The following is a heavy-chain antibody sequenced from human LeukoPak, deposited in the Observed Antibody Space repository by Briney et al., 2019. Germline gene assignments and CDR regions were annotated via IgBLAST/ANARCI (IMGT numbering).Heavy chain of an antibody. CDR1: GGSISSYY. V-gene: IGHV4-59*06. CDR2: IYYSGST. D-gene: IGHD4-17*01. CDR3: ARRPPPDYGDYSWFDP. J-gene: IGHJ5*02. Sequence: SETLSLTCTVSGGSISSYYWSWIRQPPGKGLEWIGYIYYSGSTYYNPSLKSRVTISLDTSKNQFSLKLTSVTAADTAVYYCARRPPPDYGDYSWFDPWGQGTLVTVSS.